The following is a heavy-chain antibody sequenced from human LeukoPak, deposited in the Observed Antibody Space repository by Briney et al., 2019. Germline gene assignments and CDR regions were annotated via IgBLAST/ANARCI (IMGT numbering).Heavy chain of an antibody. D-gene: IGHD6-13*01. CDR3: ATARRLTYSSSWYAGGDY. CDR2: ISGSGGST. Sequence: RGSLRLSCAASGFTFSSYGMSWVRQAPGKGLEWVSAISGSGGSTYYADSVKGRFTISRDNSKNTLYLQMNSLRAEDTAVYYCATARRLTYSSSWYAGGDYWGQGTLVTVSS. CDR1: GFTFSSYG. V-gene: IGHV3-23*01. J-gene: IGHJ4*02.